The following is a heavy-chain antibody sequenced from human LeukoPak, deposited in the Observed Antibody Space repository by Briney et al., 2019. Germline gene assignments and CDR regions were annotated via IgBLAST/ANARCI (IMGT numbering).Heavy chain of an antibody. D-gene: IGHD5-12*01. CDR3: ARDSGIVATVGFDY. CDR2: ISSSSSYI. Sequence: PGGSLRLSCAASGFTFSSYSMNWVRRAPGKGLEWVSSISSSSSYIYYADSVKGRFTISRDNAKNSLYLQMNSLRAEDTAVYYCARDSGIVATVGFDYWGQGALVTVSS. CDR1: GFTFSSYS. V-gene: IGHV3-21*01. J-gene: IGHJ4*02.